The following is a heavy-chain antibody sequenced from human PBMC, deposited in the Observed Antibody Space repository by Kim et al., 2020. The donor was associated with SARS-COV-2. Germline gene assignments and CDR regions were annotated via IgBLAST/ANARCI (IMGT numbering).Heavy chain of an antibody. J-gene: IGHJ1*01. D-gene: IGHD2-21*01. Sequence: SETLSLTCTVSGGSISSSSYYWGWIRQPPGKGLEWIGSIYYSGSTYYNPSLKSRVTISVDTSKNQFSLKLSSVTAADTAVYYCARVTIVVDHTYEYFQHWGQGTLVTVSS. CDR1: GGSISSSSYY. CDR2: IYYSGST. V-gene: IGHV4-39*07. CDR3: ARVTIVVDHTYEYFQH.